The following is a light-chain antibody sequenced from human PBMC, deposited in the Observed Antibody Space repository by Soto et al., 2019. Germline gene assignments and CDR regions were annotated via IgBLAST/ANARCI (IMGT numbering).Light chain of an antibody. CDR1: SSDVGGYNY. V-gene: IGLV2-14*01. Sequence: QSVLTQPASVSGSPGQSITISCTGTSSDVGGYNYVSWYQQHPGKAPKLMIYEVSNRPSGVSNRFSGSKSGNTASLTISGLQAEGEADYYCSSYTSSSTRNVVFGGGTKLTVL. CDR2: EVS. J-gene: IGLJ2*01. CDR3: SSYTSSSTRNVV.